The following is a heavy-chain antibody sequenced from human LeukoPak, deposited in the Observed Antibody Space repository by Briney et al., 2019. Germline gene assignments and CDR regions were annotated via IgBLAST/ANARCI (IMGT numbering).Heavy chain of an antibody. CDR3: AFSGYYSYYFDY. Sequence: GGSLRLSCAASGFAFDSFAMSWVRQAPGQGLAWVSAIGDSSSHTYYADSVKGRFTISRDNSKNTLYLQMNSLRAEDTAVYYCAFSGYYSYYFDYWGQGTLVTVSS. J-gene: IGHJ4*02. D-gene: IGHD3-22*01. V-gene: IGHV3-23*01. CDR1: GFAFDSFA. CDR2: IGDSSSHT.